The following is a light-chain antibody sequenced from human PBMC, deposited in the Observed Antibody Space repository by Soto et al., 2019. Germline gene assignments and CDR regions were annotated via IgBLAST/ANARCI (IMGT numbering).Light chain of an antibody. CDR1: QSISNW. V-gene: IGKV1-5*03. Sequence: DIQMTQSPSSLSASVGDRVTFTCRASQSISNWLAWYQQKPGKAPKLLIYKASTLESGVPSRFSGSGSGTEFTLTISSLQADDFAIYYCQQYNGYRLAFGGRTKVEIK. J-gene: IGKJ4*01. CDR2: KAS. CDR3: QQYNGYRLA.